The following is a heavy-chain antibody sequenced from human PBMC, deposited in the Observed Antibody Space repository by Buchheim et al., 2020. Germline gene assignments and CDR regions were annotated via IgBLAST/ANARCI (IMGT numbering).Heavy chain of an antibody. J-gene: IGHJ4*02. V-gene: IGHV3-23*01. CDR3: AKGITFGGVIVWWIGLIFDY. Sequence: EVQLLESGGGLVQPGGSLRLSCAASGFTFSSYAMSWVRQAPGKGLEWVSAISGSGGSTYYADSAKGRFTISRDNSKNTLYLQMNSLRAEDTAVYYCAKGITFGGVIVWWIGLIFDYWGQGTL. CDR1: GFTFSSYA. CDR2: ISGSGGST. D-gene: IGHD3-16*02.